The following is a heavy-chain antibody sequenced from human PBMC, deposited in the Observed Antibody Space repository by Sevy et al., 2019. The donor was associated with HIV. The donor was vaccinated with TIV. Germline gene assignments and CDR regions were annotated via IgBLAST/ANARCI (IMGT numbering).Heavy chain of an antibody. CDR2: IYYSGSR. CDR1: GGSIRSSHW. V-gene: IGHV4-4*02. D-gene: IGHD3-10*01. Sequence: SETLSLTCAVSGGSIRSSHWWSWVRQSPGKGLEWIGEIYYSGSRNYNPSLKSRLTISVDTSNNLFSLRLSSVTPADTAVYYCAREEYFYGSGTYGYGMDVWGQGTTVTVSS. CDR3: AREEYFYGSGTYGYGMDV. J-gene: IGHJ6*02.